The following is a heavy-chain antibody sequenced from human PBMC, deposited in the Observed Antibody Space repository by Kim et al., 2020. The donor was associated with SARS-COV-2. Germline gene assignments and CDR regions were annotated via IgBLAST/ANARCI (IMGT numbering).Heavy chain of an antibody. CDR1: GFTFTNAW. CDR2: IKTKTDGGTT. CDR3: TTDRAYSDYDSSAPFDY. J-gene: IGHJ4*02. Sequence: GGSLRLSCVASGFTFTNAWMSWVRQAPGKGLEWVGRIKTKTDGGTTDYAAPVKGRFTISRDDSKNTLYLQMNSLKSEDTAVYYCTTDRAYSDYDSSAPFDYWGQGTLVTVSS. V-gene: IGHV3-15*01. D-gene: IGHD5-12*01.